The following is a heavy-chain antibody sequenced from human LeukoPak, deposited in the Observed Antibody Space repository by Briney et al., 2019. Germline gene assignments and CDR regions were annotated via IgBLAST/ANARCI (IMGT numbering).Heavy chain of an antibody. CDR2: IKQDGSEK. CDR1: GFTFSSYW. Sequence: GGSLRLSCEGAGFTFSSYWMSWVRQAPGKGLEWVANIKQDGSEKYYVDSVKGRFTISRDNAKNSLFLQMNSLGADDTAVYYCASGGSYFGYWGQGTLVTVSS. V-gene: IGHV3-7*05. CDR3: ASGGSYFGY. J-gene: IGHJ4*02.